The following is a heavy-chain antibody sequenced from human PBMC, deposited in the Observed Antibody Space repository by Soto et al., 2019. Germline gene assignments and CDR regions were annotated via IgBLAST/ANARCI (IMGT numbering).Heavy chain of an antibody. CDR1: GFSFSSYA. CDR2: ISGSDGKT. D-gene: IGHD2-15*01. CDR3: ARWSYLDY. Sequence: GSLRLSCAASGFSFSSYAMSWLRQAPGKGLEWVSTISGSDGKTFYADSVKGRFSISRDTSDNMLYLHMNSLREDDTAVYYCARWSYLDYWGQGARATVSS. J-gene: IGHJ4*02. V-gene: IGHV3-23*01.